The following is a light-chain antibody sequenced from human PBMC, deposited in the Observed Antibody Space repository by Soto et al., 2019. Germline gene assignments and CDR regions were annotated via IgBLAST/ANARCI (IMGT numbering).Light chain of an antibody. CDR1: QSISSSY. V-gene: IGKV3-20*01. CDR2: GAS. J-gene: IGKJ3*01. CDR3: QQYGNSPFT. Sequence: EIVLTQSPGTLSLSPGERATLSCRASQSISSSYLAWYQQKPGQAPRLLIYGASSRATGIPARFSGSGSGTDFTLTISRLESEDFAVYYCQQYGNSPFTFGPGTKGDIK.